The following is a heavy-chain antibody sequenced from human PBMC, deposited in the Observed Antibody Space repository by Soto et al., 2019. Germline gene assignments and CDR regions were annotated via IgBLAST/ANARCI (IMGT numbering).Heavy chain of an antibody. CDR3: AADRRDDFWSGYRVNYYYGMDV. Sequence: SVKVSCKASGFTFTSSAVQWVRQARGQRLEWIGWIVVGSGNTNYAQKFQERVTITRDMSTSTAYMELSSLRSEDTAVYYCAADRRDDFWSGYRVNYYYGMDVWGQGATVTVSS. V-gene: IGHV1-58*01. D-gene: IGHD3-3*01. J-gene: IGHJ6*02. CDR2: IVVGSGNT. CDR1: GFTFTSSA.